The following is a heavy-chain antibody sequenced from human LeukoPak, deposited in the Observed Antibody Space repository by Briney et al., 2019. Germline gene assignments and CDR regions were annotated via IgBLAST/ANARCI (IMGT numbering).Heavy chain of an antibody. CDR2: INSDGSST. D-gene: IGHD6-13*01. Sequence: GGSLRLSCAASGFTFSSYWMHWVRQAPGKGLVWVSRINSDGSSTSYADSVKGRFTISRDNAKNTLYLQMNSLRAEDTAVYYCARDPDSSSWFGVFDYWGQGTLVTVSS. CDR3: ARDPDSSSWFGVFDY. CDR1: GFTFSSYW. V-gene: IGHV3-74*01. J-gene: IGHJ4*02.